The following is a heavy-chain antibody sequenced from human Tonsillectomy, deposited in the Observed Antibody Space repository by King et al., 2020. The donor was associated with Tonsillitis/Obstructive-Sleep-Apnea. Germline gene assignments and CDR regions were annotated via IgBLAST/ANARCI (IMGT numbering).Heavy chain of an antibody. CDR2: ISSSSCYT. J-gene: IGHJ4*02. CDR3: ARGQITGTFDY. V-gene: IGHV3-11*05. D-gene: IGHD1-20*01. Sequence: VQLVESGGGLVKPGGSLRLSCAASGFTFSDYYMSWIRQAPGKGLEWVSYISSSSCYTNYADSVKGRFTISRDNAKNSLYLQMNSLRAEDTAVYYCARGQITGTFDYWGQGTLVTVSS. CDR1: GFTFSDYY.